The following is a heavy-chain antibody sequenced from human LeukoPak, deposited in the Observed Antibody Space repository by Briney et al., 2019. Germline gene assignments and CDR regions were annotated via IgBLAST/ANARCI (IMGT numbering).Heavy chain of an antibody. CDR2: IYYSGST. CDR3: ARSLGVVVPAALNWFDP. Sequence: SETLSLTCTVSGGSISSGGYYWSWIRQHPGKGLEWIGYIYYSGSTYYNPSLKSRVTISVDTSKNQFSLKLSSVTAADTAVYYCARSLGVVVPAALNWFDPWGQGTLVTVSS. J-gene: IGHJ5*02. D-gene: IGHD2-2*01. CDR1: GGSISSGGYY. V-gene: IGHV4-31*03.